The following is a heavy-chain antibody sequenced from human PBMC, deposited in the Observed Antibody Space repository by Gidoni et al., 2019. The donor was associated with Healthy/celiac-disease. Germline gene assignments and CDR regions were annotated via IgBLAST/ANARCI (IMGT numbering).Heavy chain of an antibody. CDR1: GFTFSSYA. D-gene: IGHD3-10*01. CDR2: ISYDGSNK. Sequence: QVQLVESGGGVVQPGRSLRLSCAASGFTFSSYAMHWVRQAPGKGLEWVAVISYDGSNKYYADSVKGRFTISRDNSKNTLYLQMNSLRAEDTAVYYCARDQVVRGVYYYGMDVWGQGTTVTVSS. J-gene: IGHJ6*02. V-gene: IGHV3-30-3*01. CDR3: ARDQVVRGVYYYGMDV.